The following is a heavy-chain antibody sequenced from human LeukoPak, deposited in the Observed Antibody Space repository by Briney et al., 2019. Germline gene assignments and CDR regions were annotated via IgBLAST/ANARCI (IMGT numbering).Heavy chain of an antibody. CDR1: GGTFSSYA. J-gene: IGHJ4*02. CDR3: ARAPGRYYGSGSLHYFDY. Sequence: SVKVSCKASGGTFSSYAISWVRQAPGQGLEWMGGIIPIFGTANYAQKFQGRVTITADESTSTAYMELSSLRSEDTAVYYCARAPGRYYGSGSLHYFDYWGQGTLVTVSS. D-gene: IGHD3-10*01. CDR2: IIPIFGTA. V-gene: IGHV1-69*13.